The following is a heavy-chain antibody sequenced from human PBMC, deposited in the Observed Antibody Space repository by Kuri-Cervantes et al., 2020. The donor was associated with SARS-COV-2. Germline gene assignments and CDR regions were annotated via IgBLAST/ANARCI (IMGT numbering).Heavy chain of an antibody. CDR3: ARGPAITIFGVLRGRENWFDP. Sequence: ASVKVSCKASGYTFTGYYMHWVRQAPGQGLEWMGWINPNSGGTNYAQKFQGWVTMTRDTSISTVYMELSRLRSDDTAVYYCARGPAITIFGVLRGRENWFDPWGQGTLVTVSS. CDR2: INPNSGGT. CDR1: GYTFTGYY. J-gene: IGHJ5*02. V-gene: IGHV1-2*04. D-gene: IGHD3-3*01.